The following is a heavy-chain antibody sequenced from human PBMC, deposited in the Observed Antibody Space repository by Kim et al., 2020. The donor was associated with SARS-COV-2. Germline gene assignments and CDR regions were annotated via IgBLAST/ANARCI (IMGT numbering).Heavy chain of an antibody. Sequence: GGSLRLSCAASGFSFNLYPMTWVRQAPGKGLEWVSAIVSTGVNTMYADSVRGRFTISRDDSKNMLYLQMDSLRAEDTAMYYCARSYFFDYWGQGALVTVSS. V-gene: IGHV3-23*01. CDR1: GFSFNLYP. D-gene: IGHD3-10*01. CDR3: ARSYFFDY. J-gene: IGHJ4*02. CDR2: IVSTGVNT.